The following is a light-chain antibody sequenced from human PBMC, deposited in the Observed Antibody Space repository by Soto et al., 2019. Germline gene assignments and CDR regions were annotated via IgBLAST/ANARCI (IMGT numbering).Light chain of an antibody. CDR1: QAISHF. CDR3: QQSYTTPYT. CDR2: TAS. Sequence: DIQMTQSPSSLSASAGDTVAITCRASQAISHFVNWFQQKPGKAPRLLIYTASTLQSGVPSRFSGSRSGTDFTLTVTGLQPEDVATYYCQQSYTTPYTFGQGTKLDIK. V-gene: IGKV1-39*01. J-gene: IGKJ2*01.